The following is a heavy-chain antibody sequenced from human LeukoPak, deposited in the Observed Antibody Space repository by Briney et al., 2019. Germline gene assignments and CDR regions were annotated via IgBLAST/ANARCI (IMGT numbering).Heavy chain of an antibody. CDR1: GYTFTIYD. V-gene: IGHV1-8*01. CDR2: MNPNSGNT. J-gene: IGHJ4*02. D-gene: IGHD3-22*01. CDR3: ARGAAHYYDSSGYRN. Sequence: GASVKVSCKASGYTFTIYDINWVRQATGQGLEWMGWMNPNSGNTGYAQKFQGRVTMTRNTSISTAYMELSSLRSEDTAVYYCARGAAHYYDSSGYRNWGQGTLVTVSS.